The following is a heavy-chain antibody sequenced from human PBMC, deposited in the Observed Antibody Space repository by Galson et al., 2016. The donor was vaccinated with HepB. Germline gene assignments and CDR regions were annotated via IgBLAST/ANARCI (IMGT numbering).Heavy chain of an antibody. Sequence: SLRLSCAASGFNLSSYSLHWVRLAPGKGLEWVSYISGSSSTKYYADSVKGRFTISRDNAKNSLYLQMNSLRNDDTAVYYCARNGDPKYYYYSMDVWGQGTTVTVSS. D-gene: IGHD2-21*02. CDR3: ARNGDPKYYYYSMDV. J-gene: IGHJ6*02. V-gene: IGHV3-48*02. CDR2: ISGSSSTK. CDR1: GFNLSSYS.